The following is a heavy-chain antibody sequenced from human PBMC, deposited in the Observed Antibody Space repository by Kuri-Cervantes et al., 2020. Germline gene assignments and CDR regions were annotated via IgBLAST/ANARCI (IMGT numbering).Heavy chain of an antibody. CDR1: GYTFTSYA. J-gene: IGHJ5*02. CDR2: IVVGGGNT. CDR3: AAMTTVTPNWFDP. Sequence: SVKVSCKASGYTFTSYAMNWVRQAPGQGLEWMGWIVVGGGNTNYAQKFQERVTITRDMSTSTAYMELSSLRSEDTAVYYCAAMTTVTPNWFDPWGQGTLVTVSS. V-gene: IGHV1-58*02. D-gene: IGHD4-17*01.